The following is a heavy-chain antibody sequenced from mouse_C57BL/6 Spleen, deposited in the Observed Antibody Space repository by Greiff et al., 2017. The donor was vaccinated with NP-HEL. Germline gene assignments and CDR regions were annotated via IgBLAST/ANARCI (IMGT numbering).Heavy chain of an antibody. D-gene: IGHD4-1*01. J-gene: IGHJ3*01. CDR3: ARGETGSAWFAY. Sequence: VQRVESGPELVKPGASVKISCKASGYSFTSYYIHWVKQRPGQGLEWIGWIYPGSGNTKYNEKFKGKATLTADTSSSTAYMQLSSLTSEDSAVYYCARGETGSAWFAYWGQGTLVTVSA. CDR1: GYSFTSYY. CDR2: IYPGSGNT. V-gene: IGHV1-66*01.